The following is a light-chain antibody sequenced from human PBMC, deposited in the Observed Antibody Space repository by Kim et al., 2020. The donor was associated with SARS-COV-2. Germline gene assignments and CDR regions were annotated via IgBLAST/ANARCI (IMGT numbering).Light chain of an antibody. V-gene: IGLV3-21*03. CDR2: YDS. J-gene: IGLJ2*01. CDR1: NIERKS. CDR3: QVWDNNSDHVV. Sequence: PGKTARITCGENNIERKSVHWYQKKPGQAPVLVVYYDSDRPSGIPERFSGSNSGSTATLTISRVEAGDEADYYCQVWDNNSDHVVFGGGTQLTVL.